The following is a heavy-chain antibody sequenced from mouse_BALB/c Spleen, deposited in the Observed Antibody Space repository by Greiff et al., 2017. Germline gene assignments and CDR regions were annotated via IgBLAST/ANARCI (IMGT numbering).Heavy chain of an antibody. Sequence: VQLVESGAELVKPGASVKLSCKASGYTFTSYYMYWVKQRPGQGLEWIGEINPSNGGTNFNEKFKSKATLTVDKSSSTAYMQLSSLTSEDSAVYYCMGGYGMDYWGQGTSVTVSS. CDR2: INPSNGGT. J-gene: IGHJ4*01. CDR3: MGGYGMDY. CDR1: GYTFTSYY. D-gene: IGHD2-2*01. V-gene: IGHV1S81*02.